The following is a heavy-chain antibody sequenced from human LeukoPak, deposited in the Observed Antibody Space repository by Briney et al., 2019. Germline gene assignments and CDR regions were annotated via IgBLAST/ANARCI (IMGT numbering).Heavy chain of an antibody. CDR2: ISSIGTM. CDR1: GFTFSDYY. V-gene: IGHV3-11*01. Sequence: GGSLRLSCAASGFTFSDYYMSWIRQAPGKGLEWVSYISSIGTMYYADSVKGRFTISRDNAKNSLYLQMNSLRAEDTAVYYCARLSDYGSGSGELSDFDYWGQGTLVTVSS. J-gene: IGHJ4*02. D-gene: IGHD3-10*01. CDR3: ARLSDYGSGSGELSDFDY.